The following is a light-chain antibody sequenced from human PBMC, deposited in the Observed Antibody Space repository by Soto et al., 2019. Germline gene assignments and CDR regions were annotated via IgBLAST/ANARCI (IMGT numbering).Light chain of an antibody. CDR1: HSISSW. Sequence: IQMPQSPSTLSASVGDRVTITCRASHSISSWLAWYQQKPGKAPKLPIYAASTLQSGVPSRFSGSGSGTDFTLTISCLQSEDFATYYCQQYYSYPRTFGQGTKVDIK. CDR2: AAS. CDR3: QQYYSYPRT. J-gene: IGKJ1*01. V-gene: IGKV1-5*01.